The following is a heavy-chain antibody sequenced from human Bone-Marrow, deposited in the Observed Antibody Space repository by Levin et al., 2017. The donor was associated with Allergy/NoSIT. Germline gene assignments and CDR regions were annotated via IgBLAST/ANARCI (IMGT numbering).Heavy chain of an antibody. CDR3: AGGTTLSRGLNY. CDR2: ISSSGTTI. J-gene: IGHJ4*02. CDR1: GFTFSDNY. V-gene: IGHV3-11*01. Sequence: GESLKISCAASGFTFSDNYMTWIRQAPGKGLEWVSYISSSGTTIYYADSVKGRFVISRDNAKHSLYLQMNSLRDDDTALYYCAGGTTLSRGLNYWGQGTLVTVSS. D-gene: IGHD1-7*01.